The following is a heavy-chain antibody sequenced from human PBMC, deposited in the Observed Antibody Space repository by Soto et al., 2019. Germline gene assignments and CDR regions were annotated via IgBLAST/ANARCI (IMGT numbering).Heavy chain of an antibody. CDR3: AKDLYSYGRDYYYYGMDV. Sequence: GGSLRLSCAASGFTFSSYAMSWVRQAPGKGLEWVSAISGSGGSTYYADSAKGRFTISRDNSKNTLYLQMNSLRAEDTAVYYCAKDLYSYGRDYYYYGMDVWGQGTTVTVSS. J-gene: IGHJ6*02. D-gene: IGHD5-18*01. V-gene: IGHV3-23*01. CDR2: ISGSGGST. CDR1: GFTFSSYA.